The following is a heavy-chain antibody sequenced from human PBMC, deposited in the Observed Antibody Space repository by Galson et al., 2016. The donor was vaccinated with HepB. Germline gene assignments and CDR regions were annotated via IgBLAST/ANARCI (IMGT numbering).Heavy chain of an antibody. CDR1: GYSFSKYW. CDR2: IYPDDSDT. Sequence: QSGAEVKKPGESLKISCKGSGYSFSKYWIAWVRQMPGKGPECMGIIYPDDSDTRYSPSFQGQVTISADKSISTAYLQWSSLRASDTAMYYCSRLPYSSGNFYYSGMDVWGQGTTVTVSS. CDR3: SRLPYSSGNFYYSGMDV. V-gene: IGHV5-51*01. J-gene: IGHJ6*02. D-gene: IGHD3-22*01.